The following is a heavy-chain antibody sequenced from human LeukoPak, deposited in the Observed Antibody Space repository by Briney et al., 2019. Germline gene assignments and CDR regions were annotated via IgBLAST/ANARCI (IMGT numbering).Heavy chain of an antibody. V-gene: IGHV1-2*02. CDR3: ARDLGPYYYYGMDV. Sequence: ASVKVSCKASGYTFTGYYMHWVRQAPGQGLERMGWINPNSGGTNYAQKFQGRVTMTRDTSISTAYMELSRLRSDDTAVYYCARDLGPYYYYGMDVWGQGTTVTVSS. J-gene: IGHJ6*02. CDR1: GYTFTGYY. CDR2: INPNSGGT.